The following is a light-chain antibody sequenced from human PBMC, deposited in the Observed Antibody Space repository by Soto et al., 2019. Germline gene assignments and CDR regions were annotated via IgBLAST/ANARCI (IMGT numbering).Light chain of an antibody. Sequence: DIPMTQSPSSLSASVGDRVTITCRASQSISRNLNWYQQKPGTAPKLLIYAASNLQSGVPSRFSGGGAGAEFTLTISSLQPEDFTIYYCQQSYSIPFTFGPGTKVDIK. J-gene: IGKJ3*01. CDR2: AAS. CDR3: QQSYSIPFT. V-gene: IGKV1-39*01. CDR1: QSISRN.